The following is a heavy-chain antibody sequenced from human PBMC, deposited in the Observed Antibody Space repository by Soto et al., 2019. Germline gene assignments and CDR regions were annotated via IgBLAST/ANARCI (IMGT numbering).Heavy chain of an antibody. CDR1: GYTFTSYD. CDR3: ARERSAAGRGWFDP. D-gene: IGHD6-13*01. J-gene: IGHJ5*02. V-gene: IGHV1-8*01. CDR2: MNPNSGNT. Sequence: QVQLVQSGAEVKKPGASVKVSCKASGYTFTSYDINWVRQATGQGLEWMGWMNPNSGNTGYAQKFQGRVTMTRNTSINTAYMELSSLRSEEPAVYYCARERSAAGRGWFDPWGQGTLVTVSS.